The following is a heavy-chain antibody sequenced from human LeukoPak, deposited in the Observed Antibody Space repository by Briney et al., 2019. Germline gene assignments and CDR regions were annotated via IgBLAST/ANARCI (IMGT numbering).Heavy chain of an antibody. CDR3: AKGIWFGEFGDGVT. CDR2: IPYDGSNK. CDR1: GFTFSRYD. D-gene: IGHD3-10*01. Sequence: GGSLRLSCAASGFTFSRYDMHWVRQAPGKGLEWVAFIPYDGSNKYYADSVKGRFTISRDNSKNTLYLQMNSLRAEDTAVYYCAKGIWFGEFGDGVTWGQGTLVTVSS. J-gene: IGHJ4*02. V-gene: IGHV3-30*02.